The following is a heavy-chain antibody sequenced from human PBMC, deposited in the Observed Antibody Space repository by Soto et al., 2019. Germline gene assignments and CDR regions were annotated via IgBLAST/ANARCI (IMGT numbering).Heavy chain of an antibody. CDR3: ARDLSSGYDSCYFDY. Sequence: SETLSLTCSVSGYLISSGYYWGWVRQTPGKGLEWLGSIDYSGRTYKNLSLKSRVSASVDLSKNQFSLNLRSVTAADTAVYFCARDLSSGYDSCYFDYWGQGTLVTVSS. V-gene: IGHV4-38-2*02. J-gene: IGHJ4*02. D-gene: IGHD3-22*01. CDR1: GYLISSGYY. CDR2: IDYSGRT.